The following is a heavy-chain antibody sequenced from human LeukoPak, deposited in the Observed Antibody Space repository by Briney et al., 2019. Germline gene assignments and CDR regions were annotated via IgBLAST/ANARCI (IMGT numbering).Heavy chain of an antibody. Sequence: GGSLRLSCAASGFTVSSNYMSWVRQAPGKGLEWVSVIYSGGSTYYADSVKGRFTISRDNSKNTLYLQMNSLRAEDTAAYYCARSNSGSYYGTRAFDIWGQGTMVTVSS. D-gene: IGHD1-26*01. V-gene: IGHV3-66*01. CDR1: GFTVSSNY. CDR3: ARSNSGSYYGTRAFDI. J-gene: IGHJ3*02. CDR2: IYSGGST.